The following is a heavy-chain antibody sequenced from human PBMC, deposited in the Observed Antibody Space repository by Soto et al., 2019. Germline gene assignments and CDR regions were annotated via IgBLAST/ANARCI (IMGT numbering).Heavy chain of an antibody. D-gene: IGHD3-16*02. Sequence: LRLSCAASGFTFSDYYMNWVRQAPGKGLEWVSSISSSSTIYYADSVKGRFTISRDNAKNSLYLQMNSLRAEDTAVYYCARDEHDYVWGSHRYTGLLLDYWGQGTLVTVSS. CDR1: GFTFSDYY. CDR3: ARDEHDYVWGSHRYTGLLLDY. V-gene: IGHV3-11*04. J-gene: IGHJ4*02. CDR2: ISSSSTI.